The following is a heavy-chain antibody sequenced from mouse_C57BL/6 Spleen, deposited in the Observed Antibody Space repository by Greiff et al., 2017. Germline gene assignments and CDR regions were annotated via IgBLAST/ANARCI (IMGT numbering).Heavy chain of an antibody. V-gene: IGHV1-15*01. Sequence: VQLVESGAELVRPGASVTLSCKASGYTFTDYEMHWVKQTPVHGLEWIGAIDPETGGTAYNQKFKGKAILTADKSSSTAYMELRSLTSEDSAVYYCTREEGDYWGQGTSVTVSS. J-gene: IGHJ4*01. CDR2: IDPETGGT. CDR3: TREEGDY. CDR1: GYTFTDYE.